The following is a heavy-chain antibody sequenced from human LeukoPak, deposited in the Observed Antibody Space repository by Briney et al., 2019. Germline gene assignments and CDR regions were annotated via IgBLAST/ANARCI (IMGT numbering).Heavy chain of an antibody. D-gene: IGHD2-8*01. J-gene: IGHJ5*02. CDR1: GYIFTTYS. CDR2: INPRGDAT. V-gene: IGHV1-46*01. CDR3: APKWSSRDWFDP. Sequence: ASVKVSCTTSGYIFTTYSIHWVRQAPGQGLEWMGVINPRGDATIYAQKFEGRVTMTSDTSTTTVYMELSSLTSEDTGLYYCAPKWSSRDWFDPWGQGTLVTVSS.